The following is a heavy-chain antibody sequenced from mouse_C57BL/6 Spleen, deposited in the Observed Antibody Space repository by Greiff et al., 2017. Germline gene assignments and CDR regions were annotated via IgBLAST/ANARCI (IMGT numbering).Heavy chain of an antibody. CDR3: ARDDVYYFAWFAY. CDR1: GFTFSDYG. CDR2: ISSGSSTI. V-gene: IGHV5-17*01. D-gene: IGHD2-3*01. J-gene: IGHJ3*01. Sequence: EVQLVESGGGLVKPGGSLKLSCAASGFTFSDYGMHWVRQAPEKGLEWVAYISSGSSTIYYADTVKGRFTISIDNAKTTLFLQMTSLRSEDTAMYYCARDDVYYFAWFAYWGQGTLVTVSA.